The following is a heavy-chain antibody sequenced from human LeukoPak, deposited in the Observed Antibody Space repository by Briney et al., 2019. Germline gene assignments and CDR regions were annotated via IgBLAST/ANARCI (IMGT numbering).Heavy chain of an antibody. Sequence: GGSLTLSCAASGFTLSSYGMHWVRQAPGKGLEWVAFIRYDGSNKYYADSVKGRFTISRDNSKNTLYLQMNSLRAEDTAVYYCAKEGTVSDSSGYYCYFDYWGQGTLVTVSS. CDR2: IRYDGSNK. V-gene: IGHV3-30*02. J-gene: IGHJ4*02. CDR1: GFTLSSYG. CDR3: AKEGTVSDSSGYYCYFDY. D-gene: IGHD3-22*01.